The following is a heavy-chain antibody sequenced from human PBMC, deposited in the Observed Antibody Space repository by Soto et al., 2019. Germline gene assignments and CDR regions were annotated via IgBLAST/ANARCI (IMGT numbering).Heavy chain of an antibody. Sequence: QVQVVQSGAEEKKPGASVRISCKAFGYTFTPYPIHWVRQAPGQGLEWMAWINVADGNTRYSQRFQARVTVTRDTSATTAYMELSSLRSEDTAVYFCATGAPHTSGYYPNDYWGQGTLVTVSS. CDR3: ATGAPHTSGYYPNDY. CDR2: INVADGNT. D-gene: IGHD3-22*01. V-gene: IGHV1-3*05. J-gene: IGHJ4*02. CDR1: GYTFTPYP.